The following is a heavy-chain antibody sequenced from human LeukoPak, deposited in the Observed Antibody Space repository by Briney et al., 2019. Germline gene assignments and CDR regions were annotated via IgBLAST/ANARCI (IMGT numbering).Heavy chain of an antibody. CDR3: AKGEYQLLFGY. D-gene: IGHD2-2*01. V-gene: IGHV3-23*01. CDR1: GFTFSSYA. J-gene: IGHJ4*02. Sequence: GGSLRLSRAASGFTFSSYAMSWVRQAPGKELEWVSAISGSGGSTYYADSVKGRFTISRDNSKNTLYLQMNSLRAEDTAVYYCAKGEYQLLFGYWGQGTLVTVSS. CDR2: ISGSGGST.